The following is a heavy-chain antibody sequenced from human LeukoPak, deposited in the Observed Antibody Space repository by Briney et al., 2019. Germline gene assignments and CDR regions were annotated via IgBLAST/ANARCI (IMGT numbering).Heavy chain of an antibody. J-gene: IGHJ4*02. D-gene: IGHD5-24*01. V-gene: IGHV4-61*08. CDR2: IYYSGGT. Sequence: SETLSLTCTVSGGSISSGGYYWSWIRQPPGKGLEWIGYIYYSGGTNYNPSLKSRVTISVDTSKNQFSLKLSSVTAADTAVYYCARLDGYNWDYWGQGTLVTVSS. CDR3: ARLDGYNWDY. CDR1: GGSISSGGYY.